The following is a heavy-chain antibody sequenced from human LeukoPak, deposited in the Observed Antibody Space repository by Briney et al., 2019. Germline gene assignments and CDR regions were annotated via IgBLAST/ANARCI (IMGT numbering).Heavy chain of an antibody. Sequence: GGSLRLSCAASGFASGFTFSDYAVSWVRQAPGKGPEWVSYISTSGSTIYYADSVKGRFTISRDNAKNSLYLQMNSLRAEDTAVYYCAGGFMTTLDAFDIWGQGTMVTVSS. CDR1: GFTFSDYA. V-gene: IGHV3-11*01. J-gene: IGHJ3*02. CDR3: AGGFMTTLDAFDI. D-gene: IGHD4-11*01. CDR2: ISTSGSTI.